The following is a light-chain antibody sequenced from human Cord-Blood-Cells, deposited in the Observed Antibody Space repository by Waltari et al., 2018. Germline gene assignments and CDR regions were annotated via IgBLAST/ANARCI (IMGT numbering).Light chain of an antibody. CDR2: CAS. J-gene: IGKJ4*01. CDR1: QSVSSN. Sequence: EIVMTQSPATLSVSTGERATLSCRASQSVSSNLAWYQQKPCQAPRLLIYCASTRATGIPARFSGSGSGTEFTLTISSLQSEDFAVYYCQQYNNWPPLTFGGGTKVEIK. V-gene: IGKV3-15*01. CDR3: QQYNNWPPLT.